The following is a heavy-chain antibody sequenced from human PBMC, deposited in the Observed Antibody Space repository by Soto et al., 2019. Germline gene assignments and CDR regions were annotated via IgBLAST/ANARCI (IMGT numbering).Heavy chain of an antibody. V-gene: IGHV4-61*03. D-gene: IGHD2-15*01. CDR2: IYYTGST. CDR1: GGSVSSSSYY. CDR3: ARTMYCTAGSCYFGGFDF. Sequence: TLSLTCTVSGGSVSSSSYYWSWIRQPPGKGLEWIAYIYYTGSTNYNPSLRSRVTISLDTSKNHFSLELSSVTAADTAVYYCARTMYCTAGSCYFGGFDFWGQGTLVTVSS. J-gene: IGHJ4*02.